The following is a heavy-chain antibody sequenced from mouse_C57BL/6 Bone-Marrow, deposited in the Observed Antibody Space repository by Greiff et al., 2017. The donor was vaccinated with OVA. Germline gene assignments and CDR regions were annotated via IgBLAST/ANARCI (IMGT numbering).Heavy chain of an antibody. J-gene: IGHJ4*01. CDR2: FHPYNDDT. D-gene: IGHD1-1*01. CDR3: ARGSGSSPYAMDY. Sequence: VQRVESGAELVKPGASVKMSCKASGYTFTTYPIEWMKQNHGKSLEWIGNFHPYNDDTKYNEKFKGKATLTVEKSSSTVYLELSRLTSDDSAVYYCARGSGSSPYAMDYWGQGTSVTVSS. CDR1: GYTFTTYP. V-gene: IGHV1-47*01.